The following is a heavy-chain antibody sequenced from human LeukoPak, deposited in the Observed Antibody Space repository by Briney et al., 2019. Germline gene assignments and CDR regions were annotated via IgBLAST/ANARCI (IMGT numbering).Heavy chain of an antibody. CDR1: GGSISSSSYY. J-gene: IGHJ4*02. CDR3: ARHSLPFGPPTCQYYLDY. CDR2: IYYSGST. D-gene: IGHD3-16*01. Sequence: PSETLSLTCTVSGGSISSSSYYWGWIRQPPGKGLEWIGSIYYSGSTYYNPSLKSRVTISVDTSKNQFSLKLSSVTAADTAVYYCARHSLPFGPPTCQYYLDYWGQGTLVTVSS. V-gene: IGHV4-39*01.